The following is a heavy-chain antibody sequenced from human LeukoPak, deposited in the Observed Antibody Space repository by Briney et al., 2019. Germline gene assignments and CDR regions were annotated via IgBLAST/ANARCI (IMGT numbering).Heavy chain of an antibody. Sequence: LSGGSLRLSCAASGFTFSNYNMNWVRQAPGKGLEWVSYISSTSLTIYYADSVKGRFTISRDNAKNSLSLQMNSLRAEDTAVYYCARGSPYHYFDYWGQGTLVTVSS. CDR1: GFTFSNYN. CDR2: ISSTSLTI. D-gene: IGHD3-10*01. J-gene: IGHJ4*02. CDR3: ARGSPYHYFDY. V-gene: IGHV3-48*04.